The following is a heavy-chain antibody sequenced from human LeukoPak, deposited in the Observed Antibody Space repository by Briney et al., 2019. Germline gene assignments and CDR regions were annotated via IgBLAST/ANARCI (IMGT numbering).Heavy chain of an antibody. CDR3: AKDNRHYYDSSGQMGEFDY. D-gene: IGHD3-22*01. CDR2: ISWNSGSI. V-gene: IGHV3-9*01. Sequence: PGRSLRVSCAASGFTFDDYAMHWVRQAPGKGVEWVSGISWNSGSIGYADSVKGRFTISRDNAKHSLYLQMNSLRAEDTALYYCAKDNRHYYDSSGQMGEFDYWGQGTLVTVSS. J-gene: IGHJ4*02. CDR1: GFTFDDYA.